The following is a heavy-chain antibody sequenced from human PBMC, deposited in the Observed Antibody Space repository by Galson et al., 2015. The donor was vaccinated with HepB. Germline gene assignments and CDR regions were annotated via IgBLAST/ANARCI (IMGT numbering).Heavy chain of an antibody. Sequence: SVKVSCKASGYTFTSYYMHWVRQAPGQGLEWMGIINPGGGSTSYAQKFQGRVTMTRDTSTSTVYMELSSLRSEDTAVYYCARTNYYDSSGYPGAFDIWGQGTMVTVSS. CDR2: INPGGGST. J-gene: IGHJ3*02. CDR3: ARTNYYDSSGYPGAFDI. D-gene: IGHD3-22*01. V-gene: IGHV1-46*01. CDR1: GYTFTSYY.